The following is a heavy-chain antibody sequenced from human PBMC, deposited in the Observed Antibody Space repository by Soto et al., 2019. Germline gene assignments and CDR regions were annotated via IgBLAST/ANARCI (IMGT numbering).Heavy chain of an antibody. CDR2: IYWDDDK. CDR1: GFSLTTSGVD. CDR3: ALSRSGRVYFDY. Sequence: SGPTLVNPTQTLTLTCTFSGFSLTTSGVDVGWIRQPPGKALEWLALIYWDDDKRYSPSLKSRLTITKDTSKNQVVLTMTNMDPVDTATYYCALSRSGRVYFDYWGQGTLVTVSS. J-gene: IGHJ4*02. V-gene: IGHV2-5*02. D-gene: IGHD3-10*01.